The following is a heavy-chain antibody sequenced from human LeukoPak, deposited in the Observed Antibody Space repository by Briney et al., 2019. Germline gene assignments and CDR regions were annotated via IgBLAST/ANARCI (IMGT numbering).Heavy chain of an antibody. CDR1: GFTIHDHA. J-gene: IGHJ4*02. V-gene: IGHV3-9*01. CDR2: IDWNGGRI. Sequence: GRSLRLSCVGSGFTIHDHAMHWVRQAPGKGLEWVSGIDWNGGRIGYADSVKGRFTISRDSSRNTLYLQMNSLRADDTAVYYCAKDRYYGNNDHHYESERWGQGTLVTVSS. D-gene: IGHD3-22*01. CDR3: AKDRYYGNNDHHYESER.